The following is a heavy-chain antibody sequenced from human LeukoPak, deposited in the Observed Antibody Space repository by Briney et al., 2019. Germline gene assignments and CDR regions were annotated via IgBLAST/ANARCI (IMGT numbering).Heavy chain of an antibody. CDR3: ARGPTVTYYGMDV. J-gene: IGHJ6*02. CDR1: GGSISSSNW. Sequence: SETLSLTCAVSGGSISSSNWWSWIRQPPGKGLEWIGEIYHSGSTNYNPSLKSRVTISVDKSKNQFSLKLSSVTAADTAVYYCARGPTVTYYGMDVWGQGTTVTVSS. V-gene: IGHV4-4*02. CDR2: IYHSGST. D-gene: IGHD4-17*01.